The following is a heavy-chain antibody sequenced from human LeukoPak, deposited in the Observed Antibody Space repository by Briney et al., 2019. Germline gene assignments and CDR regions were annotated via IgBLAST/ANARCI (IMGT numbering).Heavy chain of an antibody. V-gene: IGHV1-2*02. Sequence: ASVKVSCKASGSTFTDYYMHWVRQAPAQGLEWMGWINLNSGGTNYAQKFQGRVTMTRDTSISAAYMELSRLGSGDTAVYYCARVAGGDWYYFDFWGQGTLVTVSS. CDR3: ARVAGGDWYYFDF. D-gene: IGHD2-21*02. CDR2: INLNSGGT. J-gene: IGHJ4*02. CDR1: GSTFTDYY.